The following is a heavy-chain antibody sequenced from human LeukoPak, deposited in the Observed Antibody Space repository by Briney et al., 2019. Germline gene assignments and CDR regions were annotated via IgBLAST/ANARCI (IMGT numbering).Heavy chain of an antibody. Sequence: SETLSLTCTVSGGSISSYYWSWIRQPPGRELEWIGYIYYSGSTYSNPSLKSRLTMSVDISKNQFSLKLSSVTAADTAVYYCARGVKGLRGAFDIWGQGTMVTVSS. CDR3: ARGVKGLRGAFDI. CDR2: IYYSGST. J-gene: IGHJ3*02. V-gene: IGHV4-59*12. CDR1: GGSISSYY. D-gene: IGHD3-10*01.